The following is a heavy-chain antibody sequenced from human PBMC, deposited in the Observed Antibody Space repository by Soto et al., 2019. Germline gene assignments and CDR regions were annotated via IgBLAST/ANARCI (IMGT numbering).Heavy chain of an antibody. V-gene: IGHV3-23*01. J-gene: IGHJ4*02. Sequence: EVQLLESGGGSVQPGGSLRLSCAASGFTFSSYAMHWVRRPPGKGLEWVSVMSGSGGTTYYADSVKGRFSISRDSLVNTLYLQMNSQGAADSDFYYCSAGRVQNWNFDYWGQGTLVTVSP. CDR1: GFTFSSYA. CDR3: SAGRVQNWNFDY. CDR2: MSGSGGTT. D-gene: IGHD1-1*01.